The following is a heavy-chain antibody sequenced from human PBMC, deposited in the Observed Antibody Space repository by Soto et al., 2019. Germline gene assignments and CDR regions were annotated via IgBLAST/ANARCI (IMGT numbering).Heavy chain of an antibody. J-gene: IGHJ3*02. D-gene: IGHD6-19*01. CDR3: ARIVGIAVAGKENAFDI. CDR2: TYYRSKWYN. V-gene: IGHV6-1*01. CDR1: GDSVSSNSAA. Sequence: SQTLALTCAISGDSVSSNSAAWNWIRQAPSRGLEWLGRTYYRSKWYNDYAVSVKSRITINPDTSKNQFSLQLNSVTPEDTAVYYCARIVGIAVAGKENAFDIWGQGTMVTVSS.